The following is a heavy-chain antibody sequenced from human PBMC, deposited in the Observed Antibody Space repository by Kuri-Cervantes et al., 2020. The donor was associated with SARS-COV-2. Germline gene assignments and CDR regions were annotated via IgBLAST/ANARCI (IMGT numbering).Heavy chain of an antibody. Sequence: ASVKVSCKASVYTFTSYAMHWVRQAPGQRLEWMGWINAGNGNTKYSQRFQGRVTITRDTSASTAYMELSSLRSEDTAVYYCARGRITMVRGVIIEDDYWGQGTLVTVSS. D-gene: IGHD3-10*01. V-gene: IGHV1-3*01. CDR2: INAGNGNT. J-gene: IGHJ4*02. CDR3: ARGRITMVRGVIIEDDY. CDR1: VYTFTSYA.